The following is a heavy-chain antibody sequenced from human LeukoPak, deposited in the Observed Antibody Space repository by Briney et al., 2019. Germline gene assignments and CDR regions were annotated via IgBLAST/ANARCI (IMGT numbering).Heavy chain of an antibody. CDR3: ARKTEFCGGDCYYYYYGMDV. V-gene: IGHV4-30-4*01. D-gene: IGHD2-21*02. CDR1: GGSISSGDYY. Sequence: SETLSLTCTVSGGSISSGDYYWSWIRQPPGKGLEWIGYIYYSGSTYYNPSLKSLVTISVDTSKNQFSLKLSSVTAADTAVYYCARKTEFCGGDCYYYYYGMDVWGQGTTVTVSS. CDR2: IYYSGST. J-gene: IGHJ6*02.